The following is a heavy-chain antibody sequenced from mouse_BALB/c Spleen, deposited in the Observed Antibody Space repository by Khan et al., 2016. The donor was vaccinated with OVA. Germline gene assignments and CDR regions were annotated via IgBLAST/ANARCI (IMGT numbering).Heavy chain of an antibody. CDR2: INTYTGEP. D-gene: IGHD2-1*01. V-gene: IGHV9-3-1*01. CDR3: ARVGNYWYFDV. CDR1: GYTFTNYG. Sequence: QIQLVQSGPELKKPGETVKISCKASGYTFTNYGMNWVKQAPGKGLKWMGWINTYTGEPTYADDFKGRFAFSLETSASTAYLQINNLKNEDTATYFCARVGNYWYFDVWRAGTTVTVSS. J-gene: IGHJ1*01.